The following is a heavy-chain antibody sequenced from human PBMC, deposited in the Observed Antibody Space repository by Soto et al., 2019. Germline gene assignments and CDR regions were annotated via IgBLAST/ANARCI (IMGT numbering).Heavy chain of an antibody. J-gene: IGHJ4*02. CDR2: INAGNGNT. Sequence: QVHLVQSGAEVKKPGASVKVSCKASGYTFTNYAIHWVRQAPGQRLEWMGWINAGNGNTRYSQKFQGRVTITGDTSASTTYMELSSLRSEDTAVYFCARVRMGDLCDYWGQGTLVTVSS. CDR1: GYTFTNYA. D-gene: IGHD3-16*01. CDR3: ARVRMGDLCDY. V-gene: IGHV1-3*01.